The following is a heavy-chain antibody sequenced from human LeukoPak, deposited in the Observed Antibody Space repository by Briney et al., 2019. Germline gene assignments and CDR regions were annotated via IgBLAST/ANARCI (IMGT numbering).Heavy chain of an antibody. CDR1: GFTFSSYG. CDR2: LSGSGGST. J-gene: IGHJ4*02. CDR3: ARRSGIAVAGAFDY. V-gene: IGHV3-23*01. D-gene: IGHD6-19*01. Sequence: GGSLRLSCAASGFTFSSYGMSWVRQAPGKGLEWVSGLSGSGGSTYYADSVKGRFTISRDNAKNSLYLQMNSLRAEDTAVYYCARRSGIAVAGAFDYWGQGTLVTVSS.